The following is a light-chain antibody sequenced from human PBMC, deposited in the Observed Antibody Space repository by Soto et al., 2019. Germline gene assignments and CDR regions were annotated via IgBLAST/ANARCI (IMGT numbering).Light chain of an antibody. J-gene: IGLJ1*01. V-gene: IGLV2-23*02. Sequence: QSVLTQPASVSGSPGQSITISCTGTSSDIGTYNFVSWYQQHPGKVPKLIIYEVSSRPSEISDRFSGSTSGNAASLTISALQADDEADYFCCSSAPESTYVFGTGTKVTVL. CDR2: EVS. CDR3: CSSAPESTYV. CDR1: SSDIGTYNF.